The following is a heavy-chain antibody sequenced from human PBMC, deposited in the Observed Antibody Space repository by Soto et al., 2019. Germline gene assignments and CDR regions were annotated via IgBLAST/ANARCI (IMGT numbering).Heavy chain of an antibody. CDR2: IIPIFGTA. Sequence: SVKVSCKASGGTFSSYAISWVRQAPGQGLEWMGGIIPIFGTADYAQKFQGRVTITADESTSTAYMELSSLRSEDTAVYYCAGPPELTRIYYYYGMDVWGQGTTVTVPS. CDR3: AGPPELTRIYYYYGMDV. D-gene: IGHD1-7*01. CDR1: GGTFSSYA. J-gene: IGHJ6*02. V-gene: IGHV1-69*13.